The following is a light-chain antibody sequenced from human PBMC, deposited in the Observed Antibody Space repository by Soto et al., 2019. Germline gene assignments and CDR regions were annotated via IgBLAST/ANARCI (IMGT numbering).Light chain of an antibody. V-gene: IGKV1-39*01. J-gene: IGKJ4*01. CDR1: QSISSY. CDR3: QQSYSTPLT. CDR2: AAS. Sequence: DIQMTQSPSSLSASVGDRVTITCRASQSISSYLNWYQQKPGKAPKLLIYAASSLQSGVPSRFSGSGSGTDFTLTISSLQPEDFVTYYCQQSYSTPLTFGGGT.